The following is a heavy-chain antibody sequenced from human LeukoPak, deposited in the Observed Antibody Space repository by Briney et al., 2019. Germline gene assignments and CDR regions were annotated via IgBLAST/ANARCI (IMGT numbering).Heavy chain of an antibody. CDR2: IYYSGST. J-gene: IGHJ4*02. D-gene: IGHD6-19*01. CDR3: ASRGYSSGTFDY. V-gene: IGHV4-61*05. Sequence: PSETLSLTCTVSGGSISSSSYYWGWIRQPPGKGLEWIGYIYYSGSTNYNPSLKSRVTISVDTSKSQFSLKLSSVTAADTAVYYCASRGYSSGTFDYWGQGTLVTVSS. CDR1: GGSISSSSYY.